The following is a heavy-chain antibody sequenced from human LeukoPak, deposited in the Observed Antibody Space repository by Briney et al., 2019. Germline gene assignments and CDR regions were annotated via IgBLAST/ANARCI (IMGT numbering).Heavy chain of an antibody. V-gene: IGHV3-30*19. CDR3: ARDLQRWGAAKQQLTGY. Sequence: PGGSLRLSCAASGFTFSSYGMHWVRQAPGKGLEWVAVISYDGSNKYYADSVKGRFTISRDNSKNTLYLQMNSLRAEDTAVYYCARDLQRWGAAKQQLTGYWGQGTLVTVSS. CDR2: ISYDGSNK. J-gene: IGHJ4*02. CDR1: GFTFSSYG. D-gene: IGHD6-13*01.